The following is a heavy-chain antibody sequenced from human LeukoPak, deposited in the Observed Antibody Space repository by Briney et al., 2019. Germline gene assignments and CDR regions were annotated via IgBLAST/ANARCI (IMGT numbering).Heavy chain of an antibody. CDR2: TSSSGETT. CDR3: AKDRPNYYGTNGHYYRRDGDC. V-gene: IGHV3-23*01. CDR1: GFTFSSYA. J-gene: IGHJ4*02. Sequence: GGXLRLSCVASGFTFSSYAMSWVRQAGGKGLEWVSSTSSSGETTYYADSVKGRFTISRDNSRNTLYLQMNSLRAEDTAVYYCAKDRPNYYGTNGHYYRRDGDCWGQGTLVTVSS. D-gene: IGHD3-22*01.